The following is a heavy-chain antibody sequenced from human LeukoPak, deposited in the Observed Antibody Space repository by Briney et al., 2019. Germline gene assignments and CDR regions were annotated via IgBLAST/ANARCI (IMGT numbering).Heavy chain of an antibody. CDR3: AKDYQPIITIFGVAIGAFDI. D-gene: IGHD3-3*01. J-gene: IGHJ3*02. V-gene: IGHV3-30*02. Sequence: PGGSLRLSCAASGFTFSSYGMHWVRQAPGKGLEWVAFIRYDGSNKYYADSVKGRFTISRDNSKNTLYLQMNSLRAEDTAVYYCAKDYQPIITIFGVAIGAFDIWGQGTMVTVSS. CDR2: IRYDGSNK. CDR1: GFTFSSYG.